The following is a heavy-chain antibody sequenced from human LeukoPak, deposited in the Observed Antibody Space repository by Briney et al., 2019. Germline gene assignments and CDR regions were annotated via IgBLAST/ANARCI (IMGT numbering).Heavy chain of an antibody. V-gene: IGHV1-69*05. Sequence: SVKVSCKASGGTFSSYAISWVRQAPGQGLEWMGGIIPIFGTANYAQKFQGRVTITTDESTSTAYMELISLRSEDTAVYYCARNGYCSGGSCYAPLYYYMDVWGKGTTVTVSS. CDR2: IIPIFGTA. D-gene: IGHD2-15*01. CDR3: ARNGYCSGGSCYAPLYYYMDV. J-gene: IGHJ6*03. CDR1: GGTFSSYA.